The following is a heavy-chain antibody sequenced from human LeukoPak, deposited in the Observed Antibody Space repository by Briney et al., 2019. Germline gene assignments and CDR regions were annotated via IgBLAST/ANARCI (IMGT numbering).Heavy chain of an antibody. D-gene: IGHD1-26*01. V-gene: IGHV5-51*01. Sequence: GESLKISCKGSGYIFNSYWIAWVRQIPGKGLEWVGIIYPGDFDTTYSPSFQGQVTISVDKSTTTAHLQWSSLKASDTAMYYCARQSDGGGSYPGYWGQGTLVTVSS. CDR1: GYIFNSYW. CDR3: ARQSDGGGSYPGY. J-gene: IGHJ4*02. CDR2: IYPGDFDT.